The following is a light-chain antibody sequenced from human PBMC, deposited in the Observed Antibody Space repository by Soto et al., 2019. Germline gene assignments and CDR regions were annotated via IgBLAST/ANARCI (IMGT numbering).Light chain of an antibody. J-gene: IGLJ2*01. V-gene: IGLV1-44*01. Sequence: QSVLTQPPSASGTPGQRVTISCSGSSSNTGSNTVNWYQQLPGTAPKLLIYSDNQRPSGVPDRFSVSKSGTSVSLAISGLQSDDEADYYCAAWDDSLNGLVFGGGTKLTVL. CDR2: SDN. CDR3: AAWDDSLNGLV. CDR1: SSNTGSNT.